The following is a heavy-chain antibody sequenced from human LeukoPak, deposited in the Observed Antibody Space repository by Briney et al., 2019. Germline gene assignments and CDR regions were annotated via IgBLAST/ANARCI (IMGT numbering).Heavy chain of an antibody. Sequence: GRSLRLSCAASGFTFDDYAMHWVRQAPGKGLEWVSGISWNSGSIGYADSVKGRFTISRDNAKNSLYLQMNSLRAEDTALYYCAISSGWYSYYFDYWGQGTLVTVSP. CDR3: AISSGWYSYYFDY. CDR1: GFTFDDYA. D-gene: IGHD6-19*01. V-gene: IGHV3-9*01. CDR2: ISWNSGSI. J-gene: IGHJ4*02.